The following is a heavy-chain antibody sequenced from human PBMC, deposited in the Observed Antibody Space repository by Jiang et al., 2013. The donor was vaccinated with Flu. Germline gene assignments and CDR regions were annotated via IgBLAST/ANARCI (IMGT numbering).Heavy chain of an antibody. CDR2: ISTYNGNT. J-gene: IGHJ4*02. Sequence: RQAPGQGLEWMGWISTYNGNTVYAQKFQDRVTMTTDTSTSTAYMELRSLRSDDTAIYYCARDWSGHWGQGTLVTVSS. CDR3: ARDWSGH. D-gene: IGHD1-1*01. V-gene: IGHV1-18*01.